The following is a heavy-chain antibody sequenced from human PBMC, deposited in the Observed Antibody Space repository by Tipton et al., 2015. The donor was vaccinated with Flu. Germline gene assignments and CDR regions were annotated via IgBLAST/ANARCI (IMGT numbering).Heavy chain of an antibody. CDR1: GFSFSDYW. J-gene: IGHJ4*02. CDR3: AKVRQSYYFAD. CDR2: INQDGSGS. V-gene: IGHV3-7*01. D-gene: IGHD1-1*01. Sequence: LSLTCAASGFSFSDYWMHWVRQAPGKGLEWVANINQDGSGSHYVDSVKGRFTISRDSSKNALYLQMFSLRPEDTAVYYCAKVRQSYYFADWGQGTLVTVSS.